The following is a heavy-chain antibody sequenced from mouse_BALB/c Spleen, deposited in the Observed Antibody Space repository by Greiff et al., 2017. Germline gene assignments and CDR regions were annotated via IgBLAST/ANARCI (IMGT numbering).Heavy chain of an antibody. J-gene: IGHJ3*01. CDR1: GFTFSSYA. CDR2: ISSGGST. D-gene: IGHD4-1*01. CDR3: ANWDAAY. V-gene: IGHV5-6-5*01. Sequence: EVKLVESGGGLVKPGGSLKLSCAASGFTFSSYAMSWVRQTPEKRLEWVASISSGGSTYYPDSVKGRFTISRDNAKNTLYLQMSSLKSEDTAMYYCANWDAAYWGQGTLVTVSA.